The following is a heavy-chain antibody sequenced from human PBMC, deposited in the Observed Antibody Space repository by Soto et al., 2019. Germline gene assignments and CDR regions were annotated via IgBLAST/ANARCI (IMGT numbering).Heavy chain of an antibody. CDR1: SGSITSSNW. Sequence: QVQLQESGPGLVKPSGTLSLTCAVSSGSITSSNWWSWVRQPPGKGLEWIGEIYHSGSTNYNPSLQGRDTRSVGKSKNVFSLKLSSVTAAATAMYYCAGGAVAGTSPAYWGQGTLVTVSS. V-gene: IGHV4-4*02. D-gene: IGHD6-19*01. J-gene: IGHJ4*02. CDR3: AGGAVAGTSPAY. CDR2: IYHSGST.